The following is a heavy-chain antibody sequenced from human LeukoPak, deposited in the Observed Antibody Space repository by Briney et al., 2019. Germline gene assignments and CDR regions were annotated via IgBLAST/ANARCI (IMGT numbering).Heavy chain of an antibody. J-gene: IGHJ4*02. V-gene: IGHV4-34*01. CDR3: ARDLDYYDSSGYPDY. CDR2: INHSGST. Sequence: SETLSLTCAVYGGSFSGYYWSWIRQPPGKGLEWIGEINHSGSTNYNPSLKSRVTISVDTSKNQFSLKLSSVTAADTAVYYCARDLDYYDSSGYPDYWGQGTLVTVSS. CDR1: GGSFSGYY. D-gene: IGHD3-22*01.